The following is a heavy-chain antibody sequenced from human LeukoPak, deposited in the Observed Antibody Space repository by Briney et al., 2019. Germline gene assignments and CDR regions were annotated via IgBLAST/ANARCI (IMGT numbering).Heavy chain of an antibody. J-gene: IGHJ4*02. Sequence: GGSLRLSCAASGFTFSSYAMSWVRQAPGKGLEWVSAISGSGGSTYYADSVKGRFTISRDNAKNSLYLQMNSLRAEDTAVYYYASFGSRRADFDYWGQGTLVTVSS. CDR2: ISGSGGST. CDR1: GFTFSSYA. V-gene: IGHV3-23*01. CDR3: ASFGSRRADFDY. D-gene: IGHD3-10*01.